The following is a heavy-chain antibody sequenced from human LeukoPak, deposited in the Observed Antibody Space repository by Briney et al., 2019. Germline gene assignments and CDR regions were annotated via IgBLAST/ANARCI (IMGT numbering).Heavy chain of an antibody. Sequence: GGSLRLSCAASGFTFDDYGMSWVRQAPGKGLEGVSGINWNGGSTGYADSVKGRFTISRDNAKNSLYLQMNSLRAEDTALYYCARDRPATDTVGANYYYYYMDVWGKGTTVTVSS. CDR3: ARDRPATDTVGANYYYYYMDV. CDR2: INWNGGST. D-gene: IGHD4-23*01. CDR1: GFTFDDYG. J-gene: IGHJ6*03. V-gene: IGHV3-20*04.